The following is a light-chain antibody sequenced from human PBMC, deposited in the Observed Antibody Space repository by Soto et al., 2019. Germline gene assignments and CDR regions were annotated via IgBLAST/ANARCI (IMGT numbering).Light chain of an antibody. CDR3: QQSYTTPIT. CDR1: QSISNF. J-gene: IGKJ5*01. Sequence: DIQMTQSPSSLSASVGDRVTITCRASQSISNFLNWYQQKPGKAPKLLIYTASSLQSGVPSRFSGSESGTDFTLTISSLQPKDFATYYCQQSYTTPITFGQGTRLEIK. V-gene: IGKV1-39*01. CDR2: TAS.